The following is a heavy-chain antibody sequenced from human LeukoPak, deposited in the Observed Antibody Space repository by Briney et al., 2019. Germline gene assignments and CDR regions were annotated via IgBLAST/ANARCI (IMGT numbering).Heavy chain of an antibody. D-gene: IGHD2-2*01. CDR1: GYSFTGYY. CDR2: INPNSGGT. Sequence: ASVKVSCKASGYSFTGYYIHWVRQAPGQGLEWMGWINPNSGGTNYAQKFQGRVTMTRDTSISTAYMELSRLRSDDTAVYYCARDGKKGYCSSTSCYSSYWGQGTLVTVSS. V-gene: IGHV1-2*02. CDR3: ARDGKKGYCSSTSCYSSY. J-gene: IGHJ4*02.